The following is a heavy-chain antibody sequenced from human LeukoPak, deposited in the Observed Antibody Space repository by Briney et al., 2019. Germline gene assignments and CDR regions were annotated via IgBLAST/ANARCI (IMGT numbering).Heavy chain of an antibody. D-gene: IGHD3-10*01. CDR1: GGSISSYY. J-gene: IGHJ4*02. CDR3: ASLYYGWGSFDY. Sequence: PSETLSLTCTASGGSISSYYWSWIRQPPGEGLEWIGYIYYSGSTNYNPSLKSRVTISVDTSKNQFSLKLTSVTAADTAVYYCASLYYGWGSFDYWGQGTLVTVSS. V-gene: IGHV4-59*01. CDR2: IYYSGST.